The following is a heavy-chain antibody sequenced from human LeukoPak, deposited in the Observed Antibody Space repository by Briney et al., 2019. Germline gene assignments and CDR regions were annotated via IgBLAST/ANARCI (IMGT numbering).Heavy chain of an antibody. D-gene: IGHD2-8*01. CDR1: GFTFSDYY. CDR3: ARGEMVYRRYNWFDP. V-gene: IGHV3-11*04. Sequence: GGSLRLSCAASGFTFSDYYMSWIRQAPGKGLEWVSYISSSGSTIYYADSAKGRFTISRDNAKNSLYLQMNSLRAEDTAVYCCARGEMVYRRYNWFDPWGQGTLVTVSS. J-gene: IGHJ5*02. CDR2: ISSSGSTI.